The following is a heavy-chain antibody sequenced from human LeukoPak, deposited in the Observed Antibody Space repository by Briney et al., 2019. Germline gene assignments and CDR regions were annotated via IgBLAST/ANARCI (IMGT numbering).Heavy chain of an antibody. CDR1: GVTFSNNS. CDR2: ISAYNGNT. V-gene: IGHV1-18*01. J-gene: IGHJ4*02. Sequence: ASVKVSCKTSGVTFSNNSIAWVRQAPGQGLEWMGWISAYNGNTNYAQKLQGRVTMTTDTSTSTAYMELRSLRSDDTAVYYCARDALTIQLWLHYWGQGTLVTVSS. CDR3: ARDALTIQLWLHY. D-gene: IGHD5-18*01.